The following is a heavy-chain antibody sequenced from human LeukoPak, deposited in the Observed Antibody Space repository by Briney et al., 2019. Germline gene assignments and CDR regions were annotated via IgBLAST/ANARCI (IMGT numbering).Heavy chain of an antibody. CDR3: ARDRNIDGYNS. CDR2: ISSSSSYI. CDR1: GFTFSSYG. V-gene: IGHV3-21*01. D-gene: IGHD5-24*01. Sequence: RPGGSLRLSCAASGFTFSSYGMNWVRQAPGKGLEWVSSISSSSSYIYYADSVRGRFTISRDNAKNSLYLQMNSLRAEDTAVYYCARDRNIDGYNSWGQGTLVTVSS. J-gene: IGHJ5*02.